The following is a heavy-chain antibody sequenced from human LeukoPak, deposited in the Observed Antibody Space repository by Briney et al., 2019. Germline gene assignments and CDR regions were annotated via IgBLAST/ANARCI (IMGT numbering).Heavy chain of an antibody. J-gene: IGHJ4*02. CDR3: ARDVEVATIEAYYFDY. V-gene: IGHV1-46*01. CDR1: GYTFTSYY. D-gene: IGHD5-24*01. Sequence: ASVKVSCKASGYTFTSYYLHWVGQAPGQGLEWMGIINPSGGSTSYAQKFQGRVTMTRDTSTNTVYMELSSLRSEDTAVYYCARDVEVATIEAYYFDYWGQGTLVTVSS. CDR2: INPSGGST.